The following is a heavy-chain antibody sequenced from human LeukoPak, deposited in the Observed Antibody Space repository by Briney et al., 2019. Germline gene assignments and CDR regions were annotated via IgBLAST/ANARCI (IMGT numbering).Heavy chain of an antibody. Sequence: PSETLSLTCTVSGGSISSSDYYWGWIRQPPGKGLEWIGSVYYSGSTYYNPSLKSRVTISVDTSRTHFSLELSSVTAADTAVYYCARQYGSSPIDYWGQGTLVTVSS. J-gene: IGHJ4*02. V-gene: IGHV4-39*01. CDR1: GGSISSSDYY. CDR3: ARQYGSSPIDY. D-gene: IGHD6-13*01. CDR2: VYYSGST.